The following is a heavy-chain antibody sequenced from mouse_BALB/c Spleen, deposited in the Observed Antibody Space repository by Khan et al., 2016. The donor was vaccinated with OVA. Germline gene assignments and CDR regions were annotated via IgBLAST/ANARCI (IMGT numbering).Heavy chain of an antibody. Sequence: QVQLKQSGPGLVAPSQSLSITCTVSGFSLTDYAVSWIRQPPGKGLEWLGVIWGGGGNSYYSALNSRLSISTDNSKSQVFLKMNRLQADDAAMYYGAEGPPYYGMDYWGQGTSVTVSS. CDR3: AEGPPYYGMDY. CDR2: IWGGGGN. V-gene: IGHV2-6-5*01. J-gene: IGHJ4*01. CDR1: GFSLTDYA.